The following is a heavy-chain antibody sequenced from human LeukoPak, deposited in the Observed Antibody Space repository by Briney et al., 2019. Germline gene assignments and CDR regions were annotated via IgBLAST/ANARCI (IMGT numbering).Heavy chain of an antibody. J-gene: IGHJ4*02. Sequence: GGSLRLSCAASGFTFSSYWMHWVRQAPGKGLVWVSRINSDGSSTSYADSVKGRFTISRDNAKNTLYLQMNSLRAADTAVYYCARAGYSSGWYVNYWGQGTLVTVSS. D-gene: IGHD6-19*01. CDR2: INSDGSST. CDR1: GFTFSSYW. CDR3: ARAGYSSGWYVNY. V-gene: IGHV3-74*01.